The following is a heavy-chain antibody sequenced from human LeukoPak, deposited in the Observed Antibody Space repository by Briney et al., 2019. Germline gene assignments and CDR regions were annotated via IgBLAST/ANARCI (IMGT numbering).Heavy chain of an antibody. V-gene: IGHV4-4*02. CDR3: ARGLGAGSSSDWFDP. CDR1: GASISSTKW. Sequence: SETLSLTCAVSGASISSTKWWGWVRQSPAKGLEWIGEISQSGSTNYNPSLKSRVTISIDKSKNQFSLRLSFVTAADTGVYYCARGLGAGSSSDWFDPWGQGTLVTVSS. J-gene: IGHJ5*02. CDR2: ISQSGST. D-gene: IGHD3-10*01.